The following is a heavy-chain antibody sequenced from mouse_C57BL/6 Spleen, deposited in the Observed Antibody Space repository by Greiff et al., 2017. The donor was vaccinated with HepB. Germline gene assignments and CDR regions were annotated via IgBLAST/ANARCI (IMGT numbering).Heavy chain of an antibody. CDR1: GYTFTSYW. J-gene: IGHJ2*01. CDR2: IHPNSGST. D-gene: IGHD1-1*01. CDR3: ARGVTTVVFPYFDY. Sequence: QVQLQQPGAELVKPGASVKLSCKASGYTFTSYWMHWVKQRPGQGLEWIGMIHPNSGSTNYNEKFKSKATLTVDKSSSTAYMQLSSLTSEDSAVYYCARGVTTVVFPYFDYWGQGTTLTVSS. V-gene: IGHV1-64*01.